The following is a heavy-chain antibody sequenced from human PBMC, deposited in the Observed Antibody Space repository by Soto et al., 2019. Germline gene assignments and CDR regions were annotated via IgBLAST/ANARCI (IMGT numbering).Heavy chain of an antibody. V-gene: IGHV4-31*03. D-gene: IGHD2-15*01. CDR3: ARARGYCSGGSCYSGGDYFDY. CDR2: IYYSGST. J-gene: IGHJ4*02. Sequence: QVQLQESGPGLVKPSQTLSLTCTVSGGSISSGGYYWSWIRQHPGKGLEWIGYIYYSGSTYYNPSLKTRVTISVDTSKNQFSLKLSSVTAADTSVYYCARARGYCSGGSCYSGGDYFDYWGQGTLVTVSS. CDR1: GGSISSGGYY.